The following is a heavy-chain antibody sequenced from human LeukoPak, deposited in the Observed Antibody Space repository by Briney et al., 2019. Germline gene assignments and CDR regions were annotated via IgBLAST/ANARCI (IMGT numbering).Heavy chain of an antibody. CDR2: IWYDGSNK. D-gene: IGHD3-22*01. J-gene: IGHJ4*02. V-gene: IGHV3-33*01. CDR1: GFTFSSYG. CDR3: ASPLDSSGYYLGY. Sequence: GSLRLSCAASGFTFSSYGMHWVRQAPGKGLEWVAVIWYDGSNKYFADSVKGRFTISRDNSKNTLYLQMDSLRAEDTAVYYCASPLDSSGYYLGYWGQGTLVTVSS.